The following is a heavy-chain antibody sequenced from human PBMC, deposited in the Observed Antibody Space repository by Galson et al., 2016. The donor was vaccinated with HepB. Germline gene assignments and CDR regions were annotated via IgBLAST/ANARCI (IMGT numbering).Heavy chain of an antibody. V-gene: IGHV3-74*01. Sequence: SLRLSCATSGFTFSDHYMDWARQVPGKGLVWVSRINKDESRTNYADSVKGRFTISRDNAKNTLYLQMNSLRAEDTAVYYCARAGYNYGNDIWGQGTMVTVSS. CDR1: GFTFSDHY. CDR2: INKDESRT. D-gene: IGHD5-18*01. J-gene: IGHJ3*02. CDR3: ARAGYNYGNDI.